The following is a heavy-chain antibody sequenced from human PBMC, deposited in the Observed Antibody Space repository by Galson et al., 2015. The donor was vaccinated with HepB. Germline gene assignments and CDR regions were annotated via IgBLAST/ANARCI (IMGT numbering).Heavy chain of an antibody. J-gene: IGHJ4*02. V-gene: IGHV3-49*03. CDR2: IRRNTCGGTT. Sequence: SLRLSCAASGFTSGDYTVTWFRQAPGKGLEWVGYIRRNTCGGTTEYAASVKGRFTFSRDDSKNIVYLRMNSLKTEDTAMYYCSGDRRGGYGPFDYWGQGTLVTVSP. CDR3: SGDRRGGYGPFDY. CDR1: GFTSGDYT. D-gene: IGHD5-12*01.